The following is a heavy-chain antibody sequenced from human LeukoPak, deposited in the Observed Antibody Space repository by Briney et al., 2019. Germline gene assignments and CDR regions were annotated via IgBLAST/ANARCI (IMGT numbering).Heavy chain of an antibody. D-gene: IGHD2-15*01. CDR3: TRKGVSGSSLRQFFDY. Sequence: GGSLRLSCAASGFSFDDYGMSWVRQVPGKGLKWVTGINWNGDRTSYVDSVNGRFTISRDNAKNSLHLQMNSLRVEDTAFYYCTRKGVSGSSLRQFFDYWGQGTLVAVTS. J-gene: IGHJ4*02. V-gene: IGHV3-20*04. CDR1: GFSFDDYG. CDR2: INWNGDRT.